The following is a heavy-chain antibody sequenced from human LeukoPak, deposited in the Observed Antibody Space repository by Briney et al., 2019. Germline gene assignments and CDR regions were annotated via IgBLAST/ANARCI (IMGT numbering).Heavy chain of an antibody. D-gene: IGHD1-1*01. J-gene: IGHJ3*02. CDR1: GFTFSDYY. CDR2: ISSSGSTI. CDR3: VRWNDAIDAFDI. Sequence: GGSLRLSCAASGFTFSDYYMSWISQAPGKGLEGVSYISSSGSTIYYADSVKGRFTISRDNAKNSLYLQMNSLRAEDTAVYYCVRWNDAIDAFDIWGQGTMVTVSS. V-gene: IGHV3-11*01.